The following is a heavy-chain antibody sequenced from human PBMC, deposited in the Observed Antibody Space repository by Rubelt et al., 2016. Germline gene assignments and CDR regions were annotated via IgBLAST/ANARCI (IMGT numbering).Heavy chain of an antibody. J-gene: IGHJ4*02. CDR1: GGSFSGYY. CDR2: INHSGST. CDR3: ARGRVGVLDFYGDQPIYFDY. Sequence: QVQLQQWGAGLLKPSETLSLTCAVYGGSFSGYYWSWIRQPPGKGLEWIGEINHSGSTNYNPALKSRVTISVGTSKNQFLLKLSSVTAADTAVYYCARGRVGVLDFYGDQPIYFDYWGQGTLVTVAS. D-gene: IGHD4-17*01. V-gene: IGHV4-34*01.